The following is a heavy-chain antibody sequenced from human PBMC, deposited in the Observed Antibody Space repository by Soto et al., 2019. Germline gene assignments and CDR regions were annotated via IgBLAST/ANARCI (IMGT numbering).Heavy chain of an antibody. CDR3: ARDFDSYGSSPFDY. CDR2: INWNGGST. J-gene: IGHJ4*02. D-gene: IGHD5-18*01. CDR1: GFTFDDYG. Sequence: AGGSLRLSCAASGFTFDDYGMSWVRQAPGKGLEWVSGINWNGGSTGYADSVKGRFTISRDNAKNSLYLQMNSLRAEDTALYYCARDFDSYGSSPFDYWGQGTLVTVSS. V-gene: IGHV3-20*04.